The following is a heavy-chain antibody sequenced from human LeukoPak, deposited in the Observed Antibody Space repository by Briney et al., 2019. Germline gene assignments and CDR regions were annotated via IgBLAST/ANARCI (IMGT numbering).Heavy chain of an antibody. CDR3: ARDSASGGP. CDR1: GFSFSSYW. Sequence: GGSLRLSCAASGFSFSSYWMHWVRQAPGKGLVWVSRISSDGSIINYADSVKGRFTISRDNAKNTLYLQMNSLRVEDTAVYYCARDSASGGPWGQGTPVTVSS. J-gene: IGHJ5*02. D-gene: IGHD6-19*01. V-gene: IGHV3-74*01. CDR2: ISSDGSII.